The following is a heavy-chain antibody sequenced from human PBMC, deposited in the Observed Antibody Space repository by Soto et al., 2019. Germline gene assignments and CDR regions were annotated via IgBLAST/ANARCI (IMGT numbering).Heavy chain of an antibody. V-gene: IGHV5-51*01. J-gene: IGHJ4*02. CDR3: ARVGSGWYPNKYYFDY. D-gene: IGHD6-19*01. Sequence: GESLKISCKGSGYSFTSYWIGWVRKMPGKGLEWMGIIYPGDSDTRYSPSFQGQVTISADKSISTAYLQWSSPKASDTAMYYCARVGSGWYPNKYYFDYWGQGTLVTVSS. CDR2: IYPGDSDT. CDR1: GYSFTSYW.